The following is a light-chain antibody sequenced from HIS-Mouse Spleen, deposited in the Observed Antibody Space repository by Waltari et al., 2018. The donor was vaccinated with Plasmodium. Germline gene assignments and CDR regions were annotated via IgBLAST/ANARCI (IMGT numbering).Light chain of an antibody. V-gene: IGKV1-8*01. CDR1: QGISSY. CDR2: DAS. J-gene: IGKJ2*01. Sequence: AIRMTQSPSSFSASTGDRVTITCRASQGISSYLAWYQQKPGKAPKLLIYDASTWQSGVPSRFSGSGSGTDFTLTISCLQSEDFATYYCQQYYSYPYTFGQGTKLEIK. CDR3: QQYYSYPYT.